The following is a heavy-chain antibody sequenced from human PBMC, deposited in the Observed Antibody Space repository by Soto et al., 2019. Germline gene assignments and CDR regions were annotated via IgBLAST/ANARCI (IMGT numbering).Heavy chain of an antibody. J-gene: IGHJ3*02. D-gene: IGHD5-12*01. CDR1: GFGFSSYW. CDR2: TNNDGSAT. V-gene: IGHV3-74*01. Sequence: PVGSLRLSCAASGFGFSSYWMHWVRQAPGKGLVWVSRTNNDGSATTYADSVRGRFTSFRDNAKNTLFPQMTSLGVEDTAVYYCAREMATISLGAFDIWGEGTMVTVSS. CDR3: AREMATISLGAFDI.